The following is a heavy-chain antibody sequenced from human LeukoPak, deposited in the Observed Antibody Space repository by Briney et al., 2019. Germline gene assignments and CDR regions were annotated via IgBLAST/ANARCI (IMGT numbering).Heavy chain of an antibody. Sequence: SETLSLTCAVYGVSFSGYYWSWIRQPPGKGLEWIGEINHSGTINYTPSLKSRVTISVDTSKNQFSLKLTSVTAADTAVYYCAGRGIAAAGTGYYFDYWGQGTLVTVSS. D-gene: IGHD6-13*01. CDR1: GVSFSGYY. V-gene: IGHV4-34*01. J-gene: IGHJ4*02. CDR3: AGRGIAAAGTGYYFDY. CDR2: INHSGTI.